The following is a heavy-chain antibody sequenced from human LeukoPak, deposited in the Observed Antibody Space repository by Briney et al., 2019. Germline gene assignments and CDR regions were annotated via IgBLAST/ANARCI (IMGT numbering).Heavy chain of an antibody. V-gene: IGHV3-13*04. D-gene: IGHD3-10*01. Sequence: PGGSLRLPSAAPGFTLSSSVPHSVRQATGKGLEWVSAIGTAGDTYYPGSVKGRFTISRENAKNSLYLQMNSLRAGDTAVYYCARSFGYYGSGSPIFDYWGQGTLVTVSS. J-gene: IGHJ4*02. CDR3: ARSFGYYGSGSPIFDY. CDR1: GFTLSSSV. CDR2: IGTAGDT.